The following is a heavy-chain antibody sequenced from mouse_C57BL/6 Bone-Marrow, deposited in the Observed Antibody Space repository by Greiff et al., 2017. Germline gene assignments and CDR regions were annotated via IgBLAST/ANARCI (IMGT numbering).Heavy chain of an antibody. D-gene: IGHD2-4*01. V-gene: IGHV1-55*01. CDR2: IYPGSGST. CDR1: GYTFTSYW. CDR3: ARKDYELYYAMDY. Sequence: VQLQQPGAELVKPGASVKMSCKASGYTFTSYWITWVKQRPGQGLEWIGDIYPGSGSTNYNEKFKSKATLTVDTSSSTAYMQLSSLTSEDSAVYYCARKDYELYYAMDYWGQGTSVTVSS. J-gene: IGHJ4*01.